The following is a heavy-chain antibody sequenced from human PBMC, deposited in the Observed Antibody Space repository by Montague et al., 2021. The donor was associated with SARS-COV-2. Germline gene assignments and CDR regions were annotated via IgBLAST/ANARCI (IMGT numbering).Heavy chain of an antibody. CDR2: IYYRGST. D-gene: IGHD3-22*01. V-gene: IGHV4-59*01. J-gene: IGHJ4*02. CDR3: ARIWYSSGYQGIYYFDY. Sequence: SETLSLTSTVSGGSISSYYWSWIRQPPGKGLEWIGYIYYRGSTNYNPSLKSRVTISVDTSKNQFSLKLSSVTAADTAVYYCARIWYSSGYQGIYYFDYWGQGTLVTVSS. CDR1: GGSISSYY.